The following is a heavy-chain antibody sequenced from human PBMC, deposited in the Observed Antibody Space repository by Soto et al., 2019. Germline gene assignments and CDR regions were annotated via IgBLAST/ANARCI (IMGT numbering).Heavy chain of an antibody. CDR2: ISYDGSNK. V-gene: IGHV3-30*18. J-gene: IGHJ6*02. Sequence: GGSLRLSCAASGFTVSSNYMSWVRQAPGKGLEWVALISYDGSNKYYADSVKGRFTISRDNSKNTLYLQMNSLRAEDTAVYFCAKEKGSWVYGMDVWGQGTTVTVSS. D-gene: IGHD6-13*01. CDR3: AKEKGSWVYGMDV. CDR1: GFTVSSNY.